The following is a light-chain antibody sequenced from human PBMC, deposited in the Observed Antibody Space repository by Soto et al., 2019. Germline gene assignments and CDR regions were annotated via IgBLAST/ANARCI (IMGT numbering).Light chain of an antibody. CDR1: QDIRNY. Sequence: DMQMYQSPSSLSPSVGDRVNITCQASQDIRNYLNWYQQKPGTAPEVLIYDASNLETGVPSRLSGSGSGTDFTFTISSLQPEDIATYYYQQYDNLPRVAQGTQVEIK. CDR2: DAS. CDR3: QQYDNLPR. J-gene: IGKJ5*01. V-gene: IGKV1-33*01.